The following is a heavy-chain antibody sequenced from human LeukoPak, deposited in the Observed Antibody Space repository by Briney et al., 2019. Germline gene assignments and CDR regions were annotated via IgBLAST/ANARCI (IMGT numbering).Heavy chain of an antibody. CDR3: ARSSIAAAVLSDWFDP. D-gene: IGHD6-13*01. CDR2: IIPIFGTA. CDR1: GGTFSSYA. Sequence: GSSVKVSCKASGGTFSSYAISWVRQAPGQGLEWMGGIIPIFGTANYALKFQGRVTITADESTSTAYMELSSLRSEDTAVYYCARSSIAAAVLSDWFDPWGQGTLVTVSS. J-gene: IGHJ5*02. V-gene: IGHV1-69*01.